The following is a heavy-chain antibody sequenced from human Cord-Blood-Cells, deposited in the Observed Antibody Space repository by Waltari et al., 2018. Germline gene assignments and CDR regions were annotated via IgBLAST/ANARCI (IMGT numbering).Heavy chain of an antibody. CDR2: ISYEGSNK. Sequence: QVQLVESGGGVVQPGRSLRLSCAASGFTFSSYGMHWVRQAPGKGLEWVAVISYEGSNKYYADSVKGRFTISRDNSKNTLYLQMNSLRAEDTAVYYCAKPLEYSSSWYDAFDIWGQGTMVTVSS. V-gene: IGHV3-30*18. J-gene: IGHJ3*02. CDR3: AKPLEYSSSWYDAFDI. CDR1: GFTFSSYG. D-gene: IGHD6-13*01.